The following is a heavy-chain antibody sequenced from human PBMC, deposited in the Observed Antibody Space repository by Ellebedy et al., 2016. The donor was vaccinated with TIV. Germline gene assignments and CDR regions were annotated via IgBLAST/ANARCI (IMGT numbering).Heavy chain of an antibody. D-gene: IGHD2-15*01. J-gene: IGHJ4*02. Sequence: PGGPLRLSCAASGFTVSSNYMSWVRQAPGQGLEWVSVIYTGGSTYYPDSVKGRFIISRDSSKNTLYLQMNSLRADDTAVYYCASQHGSAWMEYYFDYWGQGTLVTVSS. CDR3: ASQHGSAWMEYYFDY. V-gene: IGHV3-53*01. CDR2: IYTGGST. CDR1: GFTVSSNY.